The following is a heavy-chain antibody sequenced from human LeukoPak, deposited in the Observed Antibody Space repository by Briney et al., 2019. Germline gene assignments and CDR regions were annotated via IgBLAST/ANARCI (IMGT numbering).Heavy chain of an antibody. J-gene: IGHJ4*02. CDR1: GYSFTSYW. CDR3: ARQGAYYDSSGYSGIDY. V-gene: IGHV5-51*01. D-gene: IGHD3-22*01. CDR2: IYPGDSDT. Sequence: GESLKISCKGSGYSFTSYWIGWVRQMPGKGLEWMGIIYPGDSDTRYSPSFQGQVTISADKSISTAYLQWSSLKASDTAMYYCARQGAYYDSSGYSGIDYWGQGTLVTVSS.